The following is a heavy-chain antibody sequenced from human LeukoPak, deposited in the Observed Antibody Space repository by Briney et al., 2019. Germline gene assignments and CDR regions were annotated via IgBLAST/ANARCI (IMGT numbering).Heavy chain of an antibody. D-gene: IGHD2-15*01. Sequence: EPSETLSLTCAVYGGSFSGYYWSRIRQPPGKGLEWIGEINHSGSTNYNPSLKSRVTISVDTSKNQFSLKLSSVTAADTAVYYCARDSLYCSGGSCAPYYYYYGMDVWGQGTTVTVSS. CDR3: ARDSLYCSGGSCAPYYYYYGMDV. CDR2: INHSGST. J-gene: IGHJ6*02. V-gene: IGHV4-34*01. CDR1: GGSFSGYY.